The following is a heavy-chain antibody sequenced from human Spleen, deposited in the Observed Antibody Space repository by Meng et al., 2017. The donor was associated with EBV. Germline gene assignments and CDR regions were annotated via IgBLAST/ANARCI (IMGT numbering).Heavy chain of an antibody. V-gene: IGHV4-34*01. CDR1: GGSLSGSH. D-gene: IGHD3-22*01. CDR2: INHSGST. J-gene: IGHJ4*02. CDR3: ARADYYDTSGNVDF. Sequence: QVQVQQWGAGLLKPSEALSFTCAVSGGSLSGSHWRWIRQPPGRGLEWIGEINHSGSTHYKPAPKRRVTISVDTPKNQFSLKLTSMTAADTAVYYCARADYYDTSGNVDFWGQGALVTVSS.